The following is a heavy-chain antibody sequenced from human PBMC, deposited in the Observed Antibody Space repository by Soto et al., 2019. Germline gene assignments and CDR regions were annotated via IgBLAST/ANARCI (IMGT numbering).Heavy chain of an antibody. CDR2: IYYSGST. V-gene: IGHV4-59*01. D-gene: IGHD3-16*01. Sequence: SETLSLTCTVSGGSISSYYWSWIRQPPGKGLEWIGYIYYSGSTNYNPSLKSRVTISVDTSKNQFSLKLSSVTAADTAVYYCARGGSFSGKARLDYWGQGPLVTVYS. CDR3: ARGGSFSGKARLDY. J-gene: IGHJ4*02. CDR1: GGSISSYY.